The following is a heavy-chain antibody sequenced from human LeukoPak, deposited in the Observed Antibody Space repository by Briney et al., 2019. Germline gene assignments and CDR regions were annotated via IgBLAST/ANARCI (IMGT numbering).Heavy chain of an antibody. D-gene: IGHD2-2*02. CDR2: IHPGSSET. CDR1: GYNFSSNW. J-gene: IGHJ4*02. Sequence: GESLKISCKGSGYNFSSNWIGWVRQMSGKGLEWVGIIHPGSSETRYSPSFEGQVTISVDKSISTAFLQWSSLEASDSAMYYCATQGCSTISRHTVDFWGQGTLVTVSS. V-gene: IGHV5-51*01. CDR3: ATQGCSTISRHTVDF.